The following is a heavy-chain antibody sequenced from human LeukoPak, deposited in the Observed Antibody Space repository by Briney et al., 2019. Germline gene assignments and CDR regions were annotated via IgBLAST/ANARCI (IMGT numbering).Heavy chain of an antibody. Sequence: GGSLRLSCAASGFTFSSYGMHWVRQAPGKGLEWVSSISSSSSYIYYADSVKGRFTISRDNAKNSLYLQMNSLRAEDTAVYYCARGIVVVPAAIPHPFDIWGQGTMVTVSS. CDR1: GFTFSSYG. J-gene: IGHJ3*02. V-gene: IGHV3-21*01. CDR3: ARGIVVVPAAIPHPFDI. CDR2: ISSSSSYI. D-gene: IGHD2-2*02.